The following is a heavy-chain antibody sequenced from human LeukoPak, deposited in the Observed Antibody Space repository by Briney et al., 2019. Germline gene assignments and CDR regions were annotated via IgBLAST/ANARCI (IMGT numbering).Heavy chain of an antibody. Sequence: GRSLRLSCAVSGFTFSSHGMNWVRQAPGKGLERVALIWYDGSQTHYADSVKGRFTISRDNSKNMLYLQMNSLRVEDTAVYYCARHYISGWYDYWGQGTLVTVSS. D-gene: IGHD6-19*01. V-gene: IGHV3-33*01. J-gene: IGHJ4*02. CDR3: ARHYISGWYDY. CDR1: GFTFSSHG. CDR2: IWYDGSQT.